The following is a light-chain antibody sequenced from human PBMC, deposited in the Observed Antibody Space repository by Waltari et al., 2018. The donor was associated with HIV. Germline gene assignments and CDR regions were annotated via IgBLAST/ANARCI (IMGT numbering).Light chain of an antibody. Sequence: YELTQPPSVSVSPGQTARSTCSGDVLPKQFIYVHQQRPGQTPVLVIYKDNKRPSGIPERFSGSRSGTIVTLTITGVQAEDEADYYCQSADNGGMYYVFGSGTKVTVL. CDR2: KDN. CDR3: QSADNGGMYYV. V-gene: IGLV3-25*03. J-gene: IGLJ1*01. CDR1: VLPKQF.